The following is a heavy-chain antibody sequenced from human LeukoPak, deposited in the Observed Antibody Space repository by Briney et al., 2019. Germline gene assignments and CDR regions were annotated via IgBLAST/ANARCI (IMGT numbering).Heavy chain of an antibody. J-gene: IGHJ4*02. CDR1: GFTFSSYW. CDR3: VRGYSGSFLDY. D-gene: IGHD1-26*01. CDR2: INSDGSTA. Sequence: GGSLRLSCAASGFTFSSYWMHWGGQAPGKGLVGVSRINSDGSTASYADSVKGRFTISRDNAKNTLSLQMSSLRAEDTAVYYCVRGYSGSFLDYWGQGTLVTVSS. V-gene: IGHV3-74*01.